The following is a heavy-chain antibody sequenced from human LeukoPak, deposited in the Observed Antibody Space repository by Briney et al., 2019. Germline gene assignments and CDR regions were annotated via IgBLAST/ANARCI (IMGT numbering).Heavy chain of an antibody. V-gene: IGHV4-34*01. J-gene: IGHJ6*03. CDR3: ARMYYDFWSGYSITYSYYYYMDV. D-gene: IGHD3-3*01. Sequence: KPSETLSLTCAVYGGSFSGYYWSWIRQPPGKGLEWIGEINHSGSTNYNPSLKSRVTISVDTSKNQFSLKLSSVTAADTAVYYCARMYYDFWSGYSITYSYYYYMDVWGKGTTVTVSS. CDR2: INHSGST. CDR1: GGSFSGYY.